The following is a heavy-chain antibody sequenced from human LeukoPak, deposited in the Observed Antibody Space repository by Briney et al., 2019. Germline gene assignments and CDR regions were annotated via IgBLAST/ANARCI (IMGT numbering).Heavy chain of an antibody. CDR1: GFTFSSSA. J-gene: IGHJ4*02. CDR3: AKDISGSWSIDY. CDR2: IRYDGSNK. D-gene: IGHD6-13*01. Sequence: PGGSLRLSCAASGFTFSSSAMTWVRQAPGKGLEWVAFIRYDGSNKYYADSVKGRFTISRDNSKNTLYLQMNSLRAEDTAVYYCAKDISGSWSIDYWGQGTLVTVSS. V-gene: IGHV3-30*02.